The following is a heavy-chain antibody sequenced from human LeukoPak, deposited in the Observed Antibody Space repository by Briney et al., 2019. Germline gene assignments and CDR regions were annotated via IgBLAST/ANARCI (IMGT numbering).Heavy chain of an antibody. CDR3: AKDRLMVRGGTDY. J-gene: IGHJ4*02. D-gene: IGHD3-10*01. Sequence: GGSLRLSCAASGFTFSSYGMHWVRQAPGKGLEWVAVMSYDGSNKYYADSVRGRFTISRDNSKNTLYLQMNSLRAEDTAVYYCAKDRLMVRGGTDYWGQGTLVTVSS. V-gene: IGHV3-30*18. CDR2: MSYDGSNK. CDR1: GFTFSSYG.